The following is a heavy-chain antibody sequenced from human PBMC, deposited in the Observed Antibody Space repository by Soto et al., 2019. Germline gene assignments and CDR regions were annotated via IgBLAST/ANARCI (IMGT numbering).Heavy chain of an antibody. CDR1: GGTFSSYA. CDR3: ASTLRYRGYDPRDYYYGMDV. Sequence: QVQLVQSGAEVKKPGSSVKVSCKASGGTFSSYAISWVRQAPGQGLEWMGGIIPIFGTANYAQKFQGRVTITAVESTSTAYMELSSLRSEDTAVYYCASTLRYRGYDPRDYYYGMDVWGQGTTVTVSS. D-gene: IGHD5-12*01. CDR2: IIPIFGTA. V-gene: IGHV1-69*12. J-gene: IGHJ6*02.